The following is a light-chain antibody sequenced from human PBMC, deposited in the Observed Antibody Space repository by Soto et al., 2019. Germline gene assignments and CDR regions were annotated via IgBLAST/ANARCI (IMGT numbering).Light chain of an antibody. Sequence: EIVLTQSPATLSVSPGDRATLSCRASQSVSSNLAWYQQKPGQTPRLLIYGASTRVTGVPPRFSGSRSGTEFTLTISSLQSEDFAVYYCQQYYNWPPYTFGQGTKLDFK. CDR2: GAS. J-gene: IGKJ2*01. CDR1: QSVSSN. V-gene: IGKV3-15*01. CDR3: QQYYNWPPYT.